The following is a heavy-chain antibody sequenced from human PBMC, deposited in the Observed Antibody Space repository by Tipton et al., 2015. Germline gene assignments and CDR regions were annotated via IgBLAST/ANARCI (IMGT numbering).Heavy chain of an antibody. V-gene: IGHV3-11*01. Sequence: GSLRLSCAASGFTFSNYYMSWIRQAPGKGLEWLSYIDSSGRTIYYTDSVKGRFTISRDNSKNSLYLQMNGLRADDTAVYYCAKILLSPQFDYWGQGPLVTVSS. J-gene: IGHJ4*02. CDR3: AKILLSPQFDY. D-gene: IGHD3-9*01. CDR1: GFTFSNYY. CDR2: IDSSGRTI.